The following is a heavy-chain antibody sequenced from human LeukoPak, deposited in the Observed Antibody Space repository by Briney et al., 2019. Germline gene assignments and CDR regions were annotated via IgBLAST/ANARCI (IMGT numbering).Heavy chain of an antibody. V-gene: IGHV4-4*09. CDR1: GDSVSGYY. CDR2: FYTSANT. J-gene: IGHJ6*03. CDR3: ARGLRDEERHYGYYYMDV. D-gene: IGHD3-22*01. Sequence: SDTLSLTCTVSGDSVSGYYGSWIRQPPGKGLEWIGYFYTSANTNYNPSLKSRVTMSVDTSKNQFSLKLTSVTAADTAVYYCARGLRDEERHYGYYYMDVWGKGTTVTVSS.